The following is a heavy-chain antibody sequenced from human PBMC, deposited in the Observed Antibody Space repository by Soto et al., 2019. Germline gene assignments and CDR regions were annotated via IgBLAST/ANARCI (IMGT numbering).Heavy chain of an antibody. Sequence: SETLSLTCAVYGGSFSGYYWSWIRQPPGKGLEWIGEINHSGSTNYNPSLKSRVTISEDTSKNQFSLKLSSVTAADTAVYYCARGRFEMATNDAFDIWGQGTMVTVSS. D-gene: IGHD5-12*01. CDR1: GGSFSGYY. V-gene: IGHV4-34*01. CDR2: INHSGST. CDR3: ARGRFEMATNDAFDI. J-gene: IGHJ3*02.